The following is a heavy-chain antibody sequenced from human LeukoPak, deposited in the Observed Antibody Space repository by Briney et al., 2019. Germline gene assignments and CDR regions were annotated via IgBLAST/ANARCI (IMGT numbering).Heavy chain of an antibody. D-gene: IGHD3-10*01. Sequence: QPGGSLRLSCAASRFTFSSYAMSWVRQAPGRGLEWVSAISGSGGSTYYADSVKGRLTISRDNSKNTLYLQMDSLRAEDTAVYYCAKTMVRGVQPAFDYWGQGTLVTVSS. V-gene: IGHV3-23*01. CDR3: AKTMVRGVQPAFDY. CDR1: RFTFSSYA. CDR2: ISGSGGST. J-gene: IGHJ4*02.